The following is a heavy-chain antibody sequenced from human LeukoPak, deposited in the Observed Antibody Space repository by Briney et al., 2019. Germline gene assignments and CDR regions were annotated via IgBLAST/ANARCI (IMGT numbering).Heavy chain of an antibody. CDR2: IYYSGST. Sequence: PSETLSLTCTVSGGSISSYYWSWIRQPPGKGLEWIGYIYYSGSTNYNPSLKSRVTISVDTSKNQFSLKLSSVTAADTAVYYCARAPPTGSVRFDPWGQGTLVTVSS. D-gene: IGHD1-1*01. J-gene: IGHJ5*02. V-gene: IGHV4-59*01. CDR1: GGSISSYY. CDR3: ARAPPTGSVRFDP.